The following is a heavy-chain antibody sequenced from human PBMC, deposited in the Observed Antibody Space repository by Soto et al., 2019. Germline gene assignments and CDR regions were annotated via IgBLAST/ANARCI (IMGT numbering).Heavy chain of an antibody. CDR1: GDSISSTHW. CDR3: ARAFDILTRYYFDY. V-gene: IGHV4-4*02. CDR2: VYHSGST. J-gene: IGHJ4*02. D-gene: IGHD3-9*01. Sequence: PSETLSLTCVVSGDSISSTHWWTWVRQTPGKGLEWIGEVYHSGSTKYNPSLKNRVTISLDTSKNQFSLKLSSVTAADTAVYYCARAFDILTRYYFDYWGQGTLVTVSS.